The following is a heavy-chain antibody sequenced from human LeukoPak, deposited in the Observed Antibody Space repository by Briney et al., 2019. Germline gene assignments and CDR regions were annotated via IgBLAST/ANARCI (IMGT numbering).Heavy chain of an antibody. CDR1: GGSFSGYY. Sequence: ETLSLTCAVYGGSFSGYYWTWVRQAPGKGLEWIGRIKSKPVGGATDYAAPVKGRFTISRDDLKDTVYLQMNSLKTDDTAVYFCTTDIPYTGGALDYWGQGALVTVSS. CDR2: IKSKPVGGAT. J-gene: IGHJ4*02. CDR3: TTDIPYTGGALDY. D-gene: IGHD2-21*01. V-gene: IGHV3-15*01.